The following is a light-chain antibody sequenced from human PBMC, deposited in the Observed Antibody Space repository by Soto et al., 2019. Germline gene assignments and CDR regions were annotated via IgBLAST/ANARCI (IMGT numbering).Light chain of an antibody. V-gene: IGKV1-5*01. CDR1: QHINNW. CDR2: DAS. CDR3: QQYDSFWT. Sequence: DIQMTQSPSTLSASVGDRVTITCRASQHINNWLAWYQQKPGRAPELLIHDASKLESGVPSRFSGSGSGTEFTLTISRLQPDDFATYYCQQYDSFWTFGQGTKVDIK. J-gene: IGKJ1*01.